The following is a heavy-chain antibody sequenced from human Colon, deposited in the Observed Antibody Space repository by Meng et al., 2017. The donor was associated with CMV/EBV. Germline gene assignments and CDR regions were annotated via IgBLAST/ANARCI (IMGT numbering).Heavy chain of an antibody. CDR1: GFTFSDYF. Sequence: GGSLRLSCVASGFTFSDYFMTWIRQAPGKGLEWVASISSRGTNIYYADSLKGRFTISRDNAQNSLYLQMNSLTVKDTAVYYCAKDLTPWGQGTLVTVSS. CDR2: ISSRGTNI. CDR3: AKDLTP. V-gene: IGHV3-11*01. J-gene: IGHJ5*02.